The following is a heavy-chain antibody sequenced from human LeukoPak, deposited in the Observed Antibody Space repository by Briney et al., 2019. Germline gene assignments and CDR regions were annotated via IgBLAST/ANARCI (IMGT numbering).Heavy chain of an antibody. Sequence: GGSLRLSCAASGFTFSSSWMCWVRQAPGKGLEWLANINEAGSVTNYVDSVRGRFTISRDNAKNSLYLQMNSLGVEDTAVYYCATDSGYNAFDVWGQGTMVSVSS. CDR3: ATDSGYNAFDV. J-gene: IGHJ3*01. CDR2: INEAGSVT. CDR1: GFTFSSSW. V-gene: IGHV3-7*01. D-gene: IGHD5-12*01.